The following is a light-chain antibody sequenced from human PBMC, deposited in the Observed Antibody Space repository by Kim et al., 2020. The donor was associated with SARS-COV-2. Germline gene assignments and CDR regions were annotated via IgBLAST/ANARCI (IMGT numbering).Light chain of an antibody. J-gene: IGLJ2*01. V-gene: IGLV2-23*02. CDR1: SSDVGNYKL. CDR3: CSYAGSSILV. CDR2: EVS. Sequence: GQSITISCTGTSSDVGNYKLVSWYQQHPGKAPKLMIYEVSKRPSGISNRFSGSKSGNTASLTISWLQAEDEADYYCCSYAGSSILVFGGGTQLTVL.